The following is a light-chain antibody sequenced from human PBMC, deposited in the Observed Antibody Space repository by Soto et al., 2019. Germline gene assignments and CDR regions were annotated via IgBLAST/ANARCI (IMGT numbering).Light chain of an antibody. CDR1: QSVSNN. CDR3: QQYNNWPPWT. CDR2: EAS. Sequence: ILMTQSPATLSVSPGERATLSCRASQSVSNNLAWYQQKPGQGPRLPIYEASTRATGIPARFSGSGSGTEFTLTISGLQSEDFAVYYCQQYNNWPPWTFGQGTKVEIK. V-gene: IGKV3-15*01. J-gene: IGKJ1*01.